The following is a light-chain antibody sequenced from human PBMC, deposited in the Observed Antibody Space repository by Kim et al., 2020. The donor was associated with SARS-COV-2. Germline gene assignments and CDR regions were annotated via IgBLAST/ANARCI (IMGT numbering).Light chain of an antibody. J-gene: IGKJ1*01. V-gene: IGKV1-5*03. Sequence: SVGDRVPITCRASQSISGWLAWYQQRPGKAPNLLIYKASVLEAGVPSRFSGYNSGAEFTLTITSLQPGDFATYYCQQYDSFPWTFGQGTKVDIK. CDR2: KAS. CDR1: QSISGW. CDR3: QQYDSFPWT.